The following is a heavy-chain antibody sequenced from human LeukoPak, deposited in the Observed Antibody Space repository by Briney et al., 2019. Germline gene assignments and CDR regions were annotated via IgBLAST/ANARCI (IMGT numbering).Heavy chain of an antibody. D-gene: IGHD4-17*01. Sequence: ASVKVSCKASGYTFTGYYMHWVRQAPGQGLEWMGWINPNSGGTNYAQKFQGRVTMTRDTSISTAYMEQSRLRCDDTAVYYCASEDGDYLSGIYSFDYWGRGTVVTVSS. CDR3: ASEDGDYLSGIYSFDY. J-gene: IGHJ4*02. V-gene: IGHV1-2*02. CDR1: GYTFTGYY. CDR2: INPNSGGT.